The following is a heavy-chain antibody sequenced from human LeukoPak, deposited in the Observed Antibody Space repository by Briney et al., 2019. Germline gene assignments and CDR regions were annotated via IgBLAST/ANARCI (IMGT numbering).Heavy chain of an antibody. J-gene: IGHJ4*02. CDR2: IYHSGST. Sequence: SETLSLTCTVSGGSISSYHWSWIRQPPGKGLEWIGSIYHSGSTNYNPSLKSRVTISVDKSKNQFSLKLSSVTAADTAVYYCARDGPYSGSYYDYWGQGTLVTVSS. CDR3: ARDGPYSGSYYDY. V-gene: IGHV4-59*12. D-gene: IGHD1-26*01. CDR1: GGSISSYH.